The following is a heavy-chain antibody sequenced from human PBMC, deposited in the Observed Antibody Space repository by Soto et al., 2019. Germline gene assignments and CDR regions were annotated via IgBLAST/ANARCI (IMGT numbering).Heavy chain of an antibody. J-gene: IGHJ6*02. Sequence: GGSLRLSCAASGFTFSSYAMSWVRQAPGKGLEWVSAISGSGGSTYYADSVKGRFTISRDNSKNTLYLQMNSLRAEDTAVYYCAKDLRWGVVAGTSIRYYYYGMDVWGQGTTVTVSS. CDR2: ISGSGGST. CDR1: GFTFSSYA. D-gene: IGHD6-19*01. CDR3: AKDLRWGVVAGTSIRYYYYGMDV. V-gene: IGHV3-23*01.